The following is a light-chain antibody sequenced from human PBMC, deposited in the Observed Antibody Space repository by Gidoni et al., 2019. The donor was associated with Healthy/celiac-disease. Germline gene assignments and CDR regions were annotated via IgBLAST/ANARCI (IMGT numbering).Light chain of an antibody. CDR3: QQSYSTLKT. J-gene: IGKJ1*01. Sequence: IQRTHSPSSLSASVGDRVTITCRASQSISSYLNWYQQKPGKAPKLLIYAASSLQSGVPSRFSGSGSGTDFTLTISSLQPEDSATYYCQQSYSTLKTFGQGTKVEIK. CDR2: AAS. V-gene: IGKV1-39*01. CDR1: QSISSY.